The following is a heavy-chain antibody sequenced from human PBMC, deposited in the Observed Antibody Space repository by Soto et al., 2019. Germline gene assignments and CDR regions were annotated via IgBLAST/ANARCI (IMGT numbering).Heavy chain of an antibody. Sequence: GGSLRLSCAASGFTFSSYAMSWVRQAPGKGLEWVSAISGSGGSTYYADSVKGRFTISRDNSKNTLYLQMNSLRAEDTAVYYCAKAGTDDYYYYGMDVWGQGTTVTVSS. V-gene: IGHV3-23*01. J-gene: IGHJ6*02. CDR1: GFTFSSYA. D-gene: IGHD1-1*01. CDR2: ISGSGGST. CDR3: AKAGTDDYYYYGMDV.